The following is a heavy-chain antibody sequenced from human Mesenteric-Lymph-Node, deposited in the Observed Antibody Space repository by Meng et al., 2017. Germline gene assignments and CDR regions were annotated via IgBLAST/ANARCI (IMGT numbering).Heavy chain of an antibody. V-gene: IGHV4-34*02. Sequence: QLQQWGAVLWKPSEALAPSSVVYDVSVDGYYWTWIRQPPGQGLEWIGEIHHSGSTNYNPSLKSRVTISVDKSKNQFSLKLSSVTAADTAVYYCARFEESGYDYVFDYWGQGTLVTVSS. CDR2: IHHSGST. CDR3: ARFEESGYDYVFDY. CDR1: DVSVDGYY. D-gene: IGHD5-12*01. J-gene: IGHJ4*02.